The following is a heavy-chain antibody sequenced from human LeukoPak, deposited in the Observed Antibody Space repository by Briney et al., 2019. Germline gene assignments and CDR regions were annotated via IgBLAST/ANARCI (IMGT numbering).Heavy chain of an antibody. CDR3: AKDVRFLEWLLSY. CDR1: GFTFSSYG. V-gene: IGHV3-30*18. J-gene: IGHJ4*02. CDR2: ISYDGSNK. D-gene: IGHD3-3*01. Sequence: GSLRLSCAASGFTFSSYGMHWVRQAPGKGLEWVAVISYDGSNKYYADSVKGRFTISRDNSKNTLYLQMNSLRAEDTAVYYCAKDVRFLEWLLSYWGQGTLVTVSS.